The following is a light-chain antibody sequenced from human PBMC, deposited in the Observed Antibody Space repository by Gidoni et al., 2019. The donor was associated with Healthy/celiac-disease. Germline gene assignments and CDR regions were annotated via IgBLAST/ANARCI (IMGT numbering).Light chain of an antibody. V-gene: IGKV3-15*01. CDR3: QQYNNWPT. J-gene: IGKJ2*01. Sequence: EIVMTQSPATLSVSPGERATLSCRASQSVSSNLAWYQQKPGQAPRLLIDGAYTRATGIPARFGSSGSGTEFTLTISSLQYEDFAVYYCQQYNNWPTFGQGTKLEIK. CDR2: GAY. CDR1: QSVSSN.